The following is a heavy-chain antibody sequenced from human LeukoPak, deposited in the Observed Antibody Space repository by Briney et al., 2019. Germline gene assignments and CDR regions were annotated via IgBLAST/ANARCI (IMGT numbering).Heavy chain of an antibody. CDR3: ARVGRKGNYYDSSGYFDY. CDR2: IYPGDADT. D-gene: IGHD3-22*01. V-gene: IGHV5-51*01. J-gene: IGHJ4*02. CDR1: GYSFTSYW. Sequence: GQSLKISCKGSGYSFTSYWIGWVRQMPGKGLGWMGIIYPGDADTRYSPSFQGRVTISAIKSISTAYLQWSSLKASDTAMYYCARVGRKGNYYDSSGYFDYWGQGTLVTVSS.